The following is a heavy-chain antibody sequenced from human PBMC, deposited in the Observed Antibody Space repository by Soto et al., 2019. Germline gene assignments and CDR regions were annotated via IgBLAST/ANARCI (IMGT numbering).Heavy chain of an antibody. J-gene: IGHJ5*02. D-gene: IGHD6-19*01. V-gene: IGHV1-8*01. CDR3: ARYVAVAGYNWFDP. Sequence: QVQLVQSGAEVKKPGASVKVSCKASGYTFTSYDINWVRQATGQGLEWMGWMNPNSGNTGYAQKFQGRVTMTRNTSISTAYMELSSLRSEDTAVYYCARYVAVAGYNWFDPWGQGTLVTVSS. CDR1: GYTFTSYD. CDR2: MNPNSGNT.